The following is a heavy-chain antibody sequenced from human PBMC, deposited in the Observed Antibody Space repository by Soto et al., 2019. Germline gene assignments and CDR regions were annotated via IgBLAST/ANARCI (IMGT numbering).Heavy chain of an antibody. Sequence: SETLSLTRSVAGYSISSGCFWRWIRQPPGKGLEWIANMYQDGNTHYNPSLKSRVTMSVDTSKNQFSLKLNSVTAADTAVYYCARESYSGYHSYDYWGQGILVTVSS. D-gene: IGHD5-12*01. CDR1: GYSISSGCF. J-gene: IGHJ4*02. CDR2: MYQDGNT. V-gene: IGHV4-38-2*02. CDR3: ARESYSGYHSYDY.